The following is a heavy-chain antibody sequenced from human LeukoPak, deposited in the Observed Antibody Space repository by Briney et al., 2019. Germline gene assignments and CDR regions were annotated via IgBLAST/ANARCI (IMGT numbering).Heavy chain of an antibody. J-gene: IGHJ4*02. CDR2: ISYDGSNK. CDR1: GFTFSSYA. Sequence: GGSLRLSCAASGFTFSSYAMHWVRQAPGKGLEWVPVISYDGSNKYYADSVKGRFTISRDNSKNTLYLQMNSLRAEDTAVYYCARVRHIVGATDFDYWGQGTLVTVSS. CDR3: ARVRHIVGATDFDY. V-gene: IGHV3-30-3*01. D-gene: IGHD1-26*01.